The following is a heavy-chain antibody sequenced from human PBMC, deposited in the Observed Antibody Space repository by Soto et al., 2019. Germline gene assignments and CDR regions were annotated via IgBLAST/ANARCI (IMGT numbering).Heavy chain of an antibody. V-gene: IGHV1-69*13. CDR1: GGTFSSYA. CDR3: ARDPSIAARHFYYGMDV. J-gene: IGHJ6*02. Sequence: EAPVEVSCKASGGTFSSYAISWVRQAPGQGLEWMGGIIPIFGTANYAQKFQGRVTITADESTSTAYMELSSLRSEDSAVYYCARDPSIAARHFYYGMDVWGQGTTVTVSS. CDR2: IIPIFGTA. D-gene: IGHD6-6*01.